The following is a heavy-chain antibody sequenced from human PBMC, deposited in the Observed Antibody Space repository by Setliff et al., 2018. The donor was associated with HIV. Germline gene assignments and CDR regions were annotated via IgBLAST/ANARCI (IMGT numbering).Heavy chain of an antibody. D-gene: IGHD2-15*01. Sequence: SETLSLTCTVSGGSISSSSYYWGWIRQSPGKGLEWIGSIYYSGSTYYTTYNSPSLKSRVTMSADTSKRQVFLKVPFVDAADTAVYFCARGFKNEYEFSGYMDVWGNGTMVTVSS. CDR1: GGSISSSSYY. J-gene: IGHJ6*03. V-gene: IGHV4-39*07. CDR2: IYYSGST. CDR3: ARGFKNEYEFSGYMDV.